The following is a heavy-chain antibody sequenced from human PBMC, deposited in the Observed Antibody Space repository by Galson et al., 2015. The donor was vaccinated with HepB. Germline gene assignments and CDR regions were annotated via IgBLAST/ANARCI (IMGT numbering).Heavy chain of an antibody. J-gene: IGHJ4*02. V-gene: IGHV3-49*03. Sequence: LRLSCAASGFTFGDYAMSWFRQAPGKGLEWVGFIRSKAYGGTTEYAASVKGRFTISRDDSKSIAYLQMNSPKTEDTAVYYCTRAPHFDWFPAGNYWGQGTLVTVSS. CDR2: IRSKAYGGTT. CDR1: GFTFGDYA. CDR3: TRAPHFDWFPAGNY. D-gene: IGHD3-9*01.